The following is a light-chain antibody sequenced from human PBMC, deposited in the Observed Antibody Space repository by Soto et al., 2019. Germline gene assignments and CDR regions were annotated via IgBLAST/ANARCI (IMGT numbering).Light chain of an antibody. CDR1: SSNIGADYD. CDR2: GNS. Sequence: QLVLTQPPSVSGAPGQRVTISCTGSSSNIGADYDVHWYQQLPGTAPKLLIYGNSNRPSGVPDRFSGSKSGTSASLAITGLQAEDEADYYCQSYDCSLSGYVFGTGTKLTVL. CDR3: QSYDCSLSGYV. J-gene: IGLJ1*01. V-gene: IGLV1-40*01.